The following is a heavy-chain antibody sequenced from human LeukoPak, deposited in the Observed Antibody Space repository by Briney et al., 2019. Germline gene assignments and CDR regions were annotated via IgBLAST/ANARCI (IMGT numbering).Heavy chain of an antibody. J-gene: IGHJ6*02. CDR2: INHSGST. D-gene: IGHD3-22*01. Sequence: PSETLSLTCAVYGGSFSGYYWSWIRQPPGKGLEWIGEINHSGSTNYNPSLKSRVTISVDTSKNQFSLKLSSVTAADTAVYYCARGSDSSGYLSYYYYGMDVWGQGTTVTVSS. V-gene: IGHV4-34*01. CDR3: ARGSDSSGYLSYYYYGMDV. CDR1: GGSFSGYY.